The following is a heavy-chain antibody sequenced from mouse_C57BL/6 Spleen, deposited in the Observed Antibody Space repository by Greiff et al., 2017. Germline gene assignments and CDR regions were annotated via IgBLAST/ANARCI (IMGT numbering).Heavy chain of an antibody. Sequence: VQLQQSGAELARPGASVKMSCKASGYTFTSYTMHWVKQRPGQGLEWIGYIYPSSGDPKYNQKFKDKATLTADKSSSKAYMQMSSLTSDDSAVYYCAREDYYYYYGPCFAYWGQGTLVTVSA. CDR3: AREDYYYYYGPCFAY. J-gene: IGHJ3*01. CDR2: IYPSSGDP. D-gene: IGHD1-1*01. CDR1: GYTFTSYT. V-gene: IGHV1-4*01.